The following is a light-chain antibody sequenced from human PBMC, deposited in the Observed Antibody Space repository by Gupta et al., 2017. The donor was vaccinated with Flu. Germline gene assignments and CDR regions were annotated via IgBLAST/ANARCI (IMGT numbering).Light chain of an antibody. J-gene: IGLJ1*01. CDR2: EGS. CDR1: RSDVGSYNL. CDR3: CSYAGSSTSLEV. V-gene: IGLV2-23*01. Sequence: QSALTQPASVSGSPGQSITISCTRTRSDVGSYNLVSWYQQHPGKATKLMIYEGSKRPSGVSNRFSGCKSCNTASLTISGLQAEDDADYYCCSYAGSSTSLEVFGTGTKVTVL.